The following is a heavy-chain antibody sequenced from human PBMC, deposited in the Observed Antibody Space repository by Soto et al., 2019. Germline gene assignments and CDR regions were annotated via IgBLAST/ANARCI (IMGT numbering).Heavy chain of an antibody. CDR1: GYTFTSYD. CDR3: ARSTNDYGDRH. Sequence: QVQLVQSGAEVKKPGASVKVSCKASGYTFTSYDINWLRQATGQGLEWMGWMNPNSGNTGNAQKFQGRVTMTSNTSISTAYMELSSLRSEDTVVYYCARSTNDYGDRHWGQGPLVTVSS. D-gene: IGHD4-17*01. V-gene: IGHV1-8*01. CDR2: MNPNSGNT. J-gene: IGHJ4*02.